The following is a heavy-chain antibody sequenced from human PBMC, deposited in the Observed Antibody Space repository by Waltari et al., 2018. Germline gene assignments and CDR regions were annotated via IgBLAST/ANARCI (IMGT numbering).Heavy chain of an antibody. CDR3: ARARWFSSGWYGGFDY. CDR2: IYYSGNT. Sequence: QVQLQESGPGLVKPSETLSLTCTVSGAPITSSYWNWIRQSPGKGLEWIGYIYYSGNTYYVPSLKSRVTISVDTSKNQFSLNLNSLTAADTAVYYCARARWFSSGWYGGFDYWGQGTLVTVSS. CDR1: GAPITSSY. D-gene: IGHD6-19*01. V-gene: IGHV4-59*01. J-gene: IGHJ4*02.